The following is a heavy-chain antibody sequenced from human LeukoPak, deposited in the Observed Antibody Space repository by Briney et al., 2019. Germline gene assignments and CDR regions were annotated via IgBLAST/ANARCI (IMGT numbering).Heavy chain of an antibody. J-gene: IGHJ4*02. CDR3: ARGIVGLESGY. V-gene: IGHV3-48*01. Sequence: GGSLRLSCAASGFTFSSYSMNWVRQAPGKGLEWVSYISSSSSTIYYADSVKGRFTISRDNAKNSLYLQTNSLRAEDTAVYYCARGIVGLESGYWGQGTLVTVSS. CDR2: ISSSSSTI. CDR1: GFTFSSYS. D-gene: IGHD1-26*01.